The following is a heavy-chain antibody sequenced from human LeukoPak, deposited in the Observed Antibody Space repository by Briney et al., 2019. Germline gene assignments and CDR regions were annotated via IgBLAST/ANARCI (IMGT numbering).Heavy chain of an antibody. CDR1: GGTFSSYA. CDR3: ARDVRSSGYYLGTDAFDI. J-gene: IGHJ3*02. CDR2: IIPIFGTA. Sequence: EASVKVSCKASGGTFSSYAISWVRQAPGQGLEWMGGIIPIFGTANYAQKFQGRVTITADESTSTAYMELSSLRSEDTAVYYCARDVRSSGYYLGTDAFDIWGQGTMVTVSS. D-gene: IGHD3-22*01. V-gene: IGHV1-69*13.